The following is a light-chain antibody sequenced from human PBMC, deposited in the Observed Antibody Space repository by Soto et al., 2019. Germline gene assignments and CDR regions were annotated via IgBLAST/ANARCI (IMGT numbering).Light chain of an antibody. V-gene: IGKV1-39*01. CDR3: QQSYSTPIS. Sequence: DIQMTQSPSSLSASVGDRFTITGRASQTISGYLNWYQQKPGKAPNLLMYTASNLQSGVPSRFSGSGSGTDFTLTISSLQPEDFATYYCQQSYSTPISFGQGTRLEIK. CDR2: TAS. J-gene: IGKJ5*01. CDR1: QTISGY.